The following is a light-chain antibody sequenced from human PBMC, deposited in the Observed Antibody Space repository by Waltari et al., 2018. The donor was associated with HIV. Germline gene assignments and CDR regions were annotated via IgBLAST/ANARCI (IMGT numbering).Light chain of an antibody. V-gene: IGLV2-11*01. CDR3: CSHAGNLIFV. J-gene: IGLJ1*01. CDR1: SSYAVTFYS. CDR2: DVN. Sequence: HSALTQPHSVSASPGQSLTCTCPSTSSYAVTFYSCYQQHPGKVPKVIIYDVNKRPSGVPDRFSGSKSGNTASLTISGLQAEDESDYYCCSHAGNLIFVFGTGTKVTVL.